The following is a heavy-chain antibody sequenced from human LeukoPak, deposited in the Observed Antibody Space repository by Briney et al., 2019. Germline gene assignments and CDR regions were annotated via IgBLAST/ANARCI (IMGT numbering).Heavy chain of an antibody. D-gene: IGHD1-26*01. Sequence: RSGGSLRLSCAASGFTFDDYGMSWVRQAPGKGLEWVSVINWNGGSIGYADSVKGRFTISRDNAKNSLYLQMNSLRAEDTALYYCARVSLLQNSGSYHSAFDIWGQGTMVTVSS. J-gene: IGHJ3*02. CDR1: GFTFDDYG. CDR2: INWNGGSI. V-gene: IGHV3-20*04. CDR3: ARVSLLQNSGSYHSAFDI.